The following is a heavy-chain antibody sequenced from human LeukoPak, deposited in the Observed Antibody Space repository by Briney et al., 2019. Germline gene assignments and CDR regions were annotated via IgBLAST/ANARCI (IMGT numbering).Heavy chain of an antibody. D-gene: IGHD1-7*01. J-gene: IGHJ1*01. Sequence: AGVKVTFKSSGYTFTAYYIHWVRQAPGQGREGMGWINPNSGGTNYVHGFKGRVTITSDTSSSTANMELRRLRYDDTDVYYCARVYENWTYERYAEYFQLWGRGPLVPVPS. V-gene: IGHV1-2*02. CDR2: INPNSGGT. CDR3: ARVYENWTYERYAEYFQL. CDR1: GYTFTAYY.